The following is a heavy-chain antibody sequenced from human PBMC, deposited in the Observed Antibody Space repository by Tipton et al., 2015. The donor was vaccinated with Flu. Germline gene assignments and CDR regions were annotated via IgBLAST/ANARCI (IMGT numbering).Heavy chain of an antibody. Sequence: TLSLTCTVSGYFISSGYYWGWIRQSPGTGLQWIATIIQSGNAYYNPSLRSRVTISVDTTKNLFSLNLSSVTATDTAVYYCARALNSGREYTVDIWGRGTVVTVSS. CDR1: GYFISSGYY. D-gene: IGHD1-26*01. V-gene: IGHV4-38-2*02. CDR2: IIQSGNA. J-gene: IGHJ3*02. CDR3: ARALNSGREYTVDI.